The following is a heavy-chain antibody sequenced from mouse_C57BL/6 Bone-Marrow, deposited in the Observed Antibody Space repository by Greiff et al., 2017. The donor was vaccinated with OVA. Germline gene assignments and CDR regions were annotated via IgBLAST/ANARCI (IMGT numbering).Heavy chain of an antibody. CDR3: AREAY. CDR2: ISYDGSN. J-gene: IGHJ4*01. V-gene: IGHV3-6*01. CDR1: GYSITSGYY. Sequence: VQLKQSGPGLVKPSQSLSLTCSVTGYSITSGYYWNWIRQFPGNKLEWMGYISYDGSNNYNPSLKNRISITRDTSKNQFFLKLNSVTTEDTATYYCAREAYWGQGTSVTVSS.